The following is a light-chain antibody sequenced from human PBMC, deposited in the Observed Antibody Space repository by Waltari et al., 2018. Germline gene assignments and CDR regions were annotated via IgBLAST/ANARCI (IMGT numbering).Light chain of an antibody. CDR3: ASYSSTSAPYV. CDR1: SSDIGAYDH. Sequence: QSALTQPASVSGSLGQSITISCTGTSSDIGAYDHVSWYQQHPGKAPKLVIYDVNSRPPGISDRFSASKSGNTASRTISGLQSDDEADYSCASYSSTSAPYVFGSGTTVTVL. V-gene: IGLV2-14*03. J-gene: IGLJ1*01. CDR2: DVN.